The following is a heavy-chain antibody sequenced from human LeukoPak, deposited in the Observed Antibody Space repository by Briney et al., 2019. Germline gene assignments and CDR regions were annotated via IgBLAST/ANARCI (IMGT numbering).Heavy chain of an antibody. D-gene: IGHD3-16*01. J-gene: IGHJ6*03. CDR1: GYTFTSYY. CDR2: INPSGGST. V-gene: IGHV1-46*01. CDR3: ARGRRFGGFYYYYMDV. Sequence: ASVKVSCKASGYTFTSYYMHWVRQAPGQGLEWMGIINPSGGSTSYAQKFQGRVTMTRGTSTSTVYMELSSLRSEDTAVYYCARGRRFGGFYYYYMDVWGKGTTVTIS.